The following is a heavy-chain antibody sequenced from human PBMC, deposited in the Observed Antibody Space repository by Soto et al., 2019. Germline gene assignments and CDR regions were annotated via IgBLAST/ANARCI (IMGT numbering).Heavy chain of an antibody. V-gene: IGHV5-10-1*01. CDR2: IDPSDSYT. CDR1: GYSFTSYW. J-gene: IGHJ5*02. CDR3: ARQRLAAAQFDP. D-gene: IGHD6-13*01. Sequence: GESLKISCKGSGYSFTSYWISWVRQMPGKGLEWMGRIDPSDSYTNYSPSFQGHVTISAXXXXXTXYXQXXXLKAXDTAMYYCARQRLAAAQFDPWGQGTLVTVSS.